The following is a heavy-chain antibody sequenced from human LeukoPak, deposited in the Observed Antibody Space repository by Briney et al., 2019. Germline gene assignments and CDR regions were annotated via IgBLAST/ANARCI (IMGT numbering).Heavy chain of an antibody. D-gene: IGHD4-11*01. Sequence: GGSLRLSCAASGFTFNTYTMNWVRQAPGKGLEWVSYISGSSGIIDYADSVRGRFTISRDNAKNSLYLQMNSLRAEDTAVYYCASRATVTTDRFWFDPWGQGTLVTVSS. V-gene: IGHV3-48*01. CDR3: ASRATVTTDRFWFDP. CDR2: ISGSSGII. J-gene: IGHJ5*02. CDR1: GFTFNTYT.